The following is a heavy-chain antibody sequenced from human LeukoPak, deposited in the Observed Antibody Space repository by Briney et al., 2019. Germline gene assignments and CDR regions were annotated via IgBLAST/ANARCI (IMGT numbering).Heavy chain of an antibody. CDR1: GGSISSGSYY. V-gene: IGHV4-61*02. CDR2: IYTSGST. J-gene: IGHJ4*02. D-gene: IGHD2-8*02. CDR3: AGSLAYCTGGTCSNLDS. Sequence: KPSETLSLTCTVSGGSISSGSYYWSWIRQPAGKGLEWIGRIYTSGSTNYNPSLKSRVTISVDTSKNQFSLKLSSVTAADTAVYYCAGSLAYCTGGTCSNLDSWGQGTLVTVSS.